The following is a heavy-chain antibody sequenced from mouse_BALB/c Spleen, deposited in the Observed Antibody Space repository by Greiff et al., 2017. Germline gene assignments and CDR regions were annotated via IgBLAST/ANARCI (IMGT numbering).Heavy chain of an antibody. CDR3: TRDDYDVAMDY. CDR2: INPGTGNT. D-gene: IGHD2-4*01. CDR1: GYTFTSYW. Sequence: VKLMESGAELVKPGASVKLSCKASGYTFTSYWMHWVKQRPGQGLEWIGNINPGTGNTDYDEKFKGKATLTADKSSSTAYMQLSSLTSEDSAVYYCTRDDYDVAMDYWGQGTSVTVSS. J-gene: IGHJ4*01. V-gene: IGHV1-7*01.